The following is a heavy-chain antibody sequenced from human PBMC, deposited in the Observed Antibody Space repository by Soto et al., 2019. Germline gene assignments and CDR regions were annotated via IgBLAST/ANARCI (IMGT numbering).Heavy chain of an antibody. V-gene: IGHV4-59*01. D-gene: IGHD2-2*01. Sequence: SETLSLTCTVSGGSISSYYWSWIRQPPGKGLEWIGYIYYSGSTNYNPSLKSRVTISVDTSKNQFSLKLSSVTAADTAVYYCARMRCSSTSCYGYYYGMDVWGQGNTVTVSS. CDR2: IYYSGST. CDR1: GGSISSYY. J-gene: IGHJ6*02. CDR3: ARMRCSSTSCYGYYYGMDV.